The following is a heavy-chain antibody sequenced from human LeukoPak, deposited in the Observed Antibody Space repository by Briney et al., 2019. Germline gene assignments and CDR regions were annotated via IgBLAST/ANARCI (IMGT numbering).Heavy chain of an antibody. Sequence: ASVKVSCKASGGTFISYAISWVRQAPGQGLEWMGRIIPIFGTANYAQKFQGRVTITTDESTSTAYMELSSLRSEDTAVYYCARDASAYYYDSSGYRFDYWGQGTLVTVSS. V-gene: IGHV1-69*05. J-gene: IGHJ4*02. CDR2: IIPIFGTA. D-gene: IGHD3-22*01. CDR1: GGTFISYA. CDR3: ARDASAYYYDSSGYRFDY.